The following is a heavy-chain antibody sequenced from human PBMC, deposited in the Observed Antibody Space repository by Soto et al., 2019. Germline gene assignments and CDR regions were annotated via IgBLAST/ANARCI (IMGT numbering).Heavy chain of an antibody. CDR1: GGSISSYY. V-gene: IGHV4-59*08. CDR3: ARHHGYYDILTGYYLGYFDY. Sequence: PSETLSLTCTVSGGSISSYYWSWIRQPPGKGLEWIGYIYYSGSTNYNPSLKSRVTKSVDTSKNQFSLKLSSVTAADTAVYYCARHHGYYDILTGYYLGYFDYWGQGTLVTVSS. D-gene: IGHD3-9*01. J-gene: IGHJ4*02. CDR2: IYYSGST.